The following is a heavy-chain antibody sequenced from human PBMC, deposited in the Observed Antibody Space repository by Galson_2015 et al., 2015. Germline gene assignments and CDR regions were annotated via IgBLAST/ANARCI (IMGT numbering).Heavy chain of an antibody. CDR3: ARVGSYDILTGPYGTCDY. J-gene: IGHJ4*02. CDR1: GFTFSTYS. V-gene: IGHV3-21*01. D-gene: IGHD3-9*01. Sequence: SLRLSCAASGFTFSTYSMNWVRQAPGKGLEWVSSISSSSSYIYYADSVKGRFTISRDNAKNSLYLQMNSLRAEDTAVYYCARVGSYDILTGPYGTCDYWGQGTLVTVSS. CDR2: ISSSSSYI.